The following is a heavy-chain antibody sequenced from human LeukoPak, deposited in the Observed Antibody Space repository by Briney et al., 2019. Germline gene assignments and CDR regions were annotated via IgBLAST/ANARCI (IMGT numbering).Heavy chain of an antibody. CDR1: GGSISSYY. Sequence: SETLSLTCTVSGGSISSYYWSWIRQPPGKGLEWIGYIYYSGSTNYNPSLKSRVTISADTSKNQFSLKLSSVTAADTAVYYCARTPYGSGRRNAFDIWGQGTMVTVSS. CDR3: ARTPYGSGRRNAFDI. CDR2: IYYSGST. D-gene: IGHD3-10*01. J-gene: IGHJ3*02. V-gene: IGHV4-59*01.